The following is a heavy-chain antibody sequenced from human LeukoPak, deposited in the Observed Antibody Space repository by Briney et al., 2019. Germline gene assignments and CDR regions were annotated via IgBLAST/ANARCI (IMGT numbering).Heavy chain of an antibody. D-gene: IGHD3-10*01. CDR2: IWYDGSNK. V-gene: IGHV3-33*01. J-gene: IGHJ4*02. CDR1: GFTFSSYG. Sequence: PGGSLRLSCAASGFTFSSYGMHWVRQAPGKGLEWVAIIWYDGSNKYYADSVKGRFTISRDNSKNTLYLEMNSLRAEDTAVYYCVGLGTNYYGLRWGQGILVTVSS. CDR3: VGLGTNYYGLR.